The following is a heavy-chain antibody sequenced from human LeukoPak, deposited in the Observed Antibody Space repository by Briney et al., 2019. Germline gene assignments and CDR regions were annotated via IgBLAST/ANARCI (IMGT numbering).Heavy chain of an antibody. D-gene: IGHD3-10*01. V-gene: IGHV3-30-3*02. CDR3: AKHGLWSFDY. J-gene: IGHJ4*02. Sequence: GRSLRLSCAASDFSFRSYTMHWVRQAPGEGLEWVAVISYDGSNKYYADSVKGRFTISRDNSKNTLYLQMNSLRAEDTAVYYCAKHGLWSFDYWGQGTLVTVSS. CDR2: ISYDGSNK. CDR1: DFSFRSYT.